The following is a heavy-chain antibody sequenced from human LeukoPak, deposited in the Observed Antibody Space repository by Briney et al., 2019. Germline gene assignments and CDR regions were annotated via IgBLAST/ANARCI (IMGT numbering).Heavy chain of an antibody. CDR2: IYYSGST. CDR3: ARGRYFDY. Sequence: NPSETLSLTCTVSGGSISSHYWSWIRQPPGKGLEWIGYIYYSGSTNYNPSLKSRVTTSVDTSKNQFSLKLSSVTAADTAVYYCARGRYFDYWGQGTLVTVSS. V-gene: IGHV4-59*11. J-gene: IGHJ4*02. CDR1: GGSISSHY.